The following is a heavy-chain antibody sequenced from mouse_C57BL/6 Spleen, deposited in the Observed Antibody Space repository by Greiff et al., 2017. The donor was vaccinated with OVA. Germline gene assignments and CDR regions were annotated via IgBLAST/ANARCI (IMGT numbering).Heavy chain of an antibody. D-gene: IGHD2-2*01. CDR3: AREVTWYFDV. Sequence: VKLQQSGAELVRPGSSVKLSCKASGYTFTSYWMDWVKQRPGQGLEWIGNIYPSDSETHYNQKFKDKATLTVDKSSSTAYMQLSSLTSEDSAVYYCAREVTWYFDVWGTGTTVTVSS. CDR2: IYPSDSET. J-gene: IGHJ1*03. V-gene: IGHV1-61*01. CDR1: GYTFTSYW.